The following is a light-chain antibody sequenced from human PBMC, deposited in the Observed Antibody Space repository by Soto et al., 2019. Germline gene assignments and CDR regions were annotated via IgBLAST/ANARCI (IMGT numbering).Light chain of an antibody. CDR3: VAWDDSLSGRV. CDR1: GSNIGSHD. CDR2: RND. Sequence: QSVLTQPPSASGTPGQRVTISCSGSGSNIGSHDVYWYQHLPATTPKVLIYRNDQRPSGVPDRFSASRSGTSASLAISGLRSEDEADYYCVAWDDSLSGRVFGGGTKLTVL. V-gene: IGLV1-47*02. J-gene: IGLJ3*02.